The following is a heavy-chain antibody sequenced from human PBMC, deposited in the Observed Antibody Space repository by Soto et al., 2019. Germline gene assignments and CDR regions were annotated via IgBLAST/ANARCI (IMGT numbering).Heavy chain of an antibody. J-gene: IGHJ5*02. D-gene: IGHD5-12*01. CDR2: IYHSGST. Sequence: SETLSLTCAVSVGSISSSNWLSWVRQPPGKGLEWIGEIYHSGSTNYNPSLKSRVTISVDKSKNQFSLKLSSVTAADTAVYYCARDRGGYDLGYNWFDPWGQGTLVT. CDR1: VGSISSSNW. CDR3: ARDRGGYDLGYNWFDP. V-gene: IGHV4-4*02.